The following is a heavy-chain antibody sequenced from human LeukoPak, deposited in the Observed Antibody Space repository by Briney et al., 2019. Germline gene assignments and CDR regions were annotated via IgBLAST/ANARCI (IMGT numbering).Heavy chain of an antibody. J-gene: IGHJ5*02. D-gene: IGHD2-15*01. CDR3: ARDIVVVVAAGDSNWFDP. CDR2: IYTSGST. V-gene: IGHV4-4*07. Sequence: PSETLSLTCTVSGGSISSYYWSWIRQPAGKGLEWIGRIYTSGSTNYNPSLKSRVTMSVDTSKNQFSLKLSSVTAADTAVYYCARDIVVVVAAGDSNWFDPWGQGTLVTVSS. CDR1: GGSISSYY.